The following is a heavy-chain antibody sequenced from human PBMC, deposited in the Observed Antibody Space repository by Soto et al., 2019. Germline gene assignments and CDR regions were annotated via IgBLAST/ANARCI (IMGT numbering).Heavy chain of an antibody. CDR3: ASLRGTMVRGVIGWFDP. J-gene: IGHJ5*02. D-gene: IGHD3-10*01. CDR2: IYYSGST. CDR1: GGSISSGDYY. Sequence: QVQLQESGPGLVKPSQTLSLTCTVSGGSISSGDYYWSWIRQPPGKGLEWIGYIYYSGSTYYNPSLKGRVTISVYTSKNQFSLKLSAVTAADTAVYYCASLRGTMVRGVIGWFDPWGQGTLVTVSS. V-gene: IGHV4-30-4*01.